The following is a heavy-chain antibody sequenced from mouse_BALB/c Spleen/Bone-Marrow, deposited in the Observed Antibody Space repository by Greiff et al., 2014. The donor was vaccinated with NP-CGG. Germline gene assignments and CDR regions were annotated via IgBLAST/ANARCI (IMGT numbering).Heavy chain of an antibody. CDR2: INSNGGST. V-gene: IGHV5-6-3*01. Sequence: EVKLMESGGGLVQPGGSLKISCAASGFTFSSYGLSWVRQTPDKRLDLVATINSNGGSTCYPDSVKGRFTISRDNAKNTLYLQMSSLKSEDTAMYYCARDNYYDYDGFAYWGQGTLVTVSA. CDR1: GFTFSSYG. J-gene: IGHJ3*01. D-gene: IGHD2-4*01. CDR3: ARDNYYDYDGFAY.